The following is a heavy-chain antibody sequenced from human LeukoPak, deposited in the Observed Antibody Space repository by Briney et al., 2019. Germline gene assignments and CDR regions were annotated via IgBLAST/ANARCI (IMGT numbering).Heavy chain of an antibody. D-gene: IGHD2-2*01. CDR1: GFTFSSYA. CDR2: ISSSSSYI. J-gene: IGHJ4*02. CDR3: ARDLWGYCSSTSCNDY. V-gene: IGHV3-21*01. Sequence: GGSLRLSCAASGFTFSSYAMSWVRRAPGKGLEWVSSISSSSSYIYYADSVKGRFTISRDNAKNSLYLQMNSLRAEDTAVYYCARDLWGYCSSTSCNDYWGQGTLVTVSS.